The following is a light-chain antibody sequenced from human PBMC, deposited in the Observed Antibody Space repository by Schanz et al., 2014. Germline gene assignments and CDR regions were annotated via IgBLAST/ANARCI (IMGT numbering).Light chain of an antibody. V-gene: IGKV3-20*01. J-gene: IGKJ1*01. CDR3: QQYGSSPRT. CDR1: QSVNNN. CDR2: GAS. Sequence: EIVLTQSPATLSLFPGERATLSCRASQSVNNNLAWYQQKPGQAPKLLIYGASSRATGIPDRFSGSGSGTDFTLIISRLEPEDFAVYYCQQYGSSPRTFGQGTKVEIK.